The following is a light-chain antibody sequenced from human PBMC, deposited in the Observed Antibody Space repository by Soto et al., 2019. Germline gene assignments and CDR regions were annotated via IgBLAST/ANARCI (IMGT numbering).Light chain of an antibody. CDR2: DAS. V-gene: IGKV1-5*01. CDR1: QSITIW. J-gene: IGKJ1*01. CDR3: QHYNSFSWT. Sequence: DIQMTKSPSTLSASVGDRVTITCRASQSITIWLAWYQQNPWKAPKLLIFDASNLESWVPSRFSGSGFGTEFNLTSSSLQPDDFATYYCQHYNSFSWTFGQGTKVEIK.